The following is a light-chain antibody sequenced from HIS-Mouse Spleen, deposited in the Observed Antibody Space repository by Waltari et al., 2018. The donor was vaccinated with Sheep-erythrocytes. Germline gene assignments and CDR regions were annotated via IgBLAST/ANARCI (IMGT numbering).Light chain of an antibody. CDR2: DDS. Sequence: SYVLTQPPSVSVAPGQTARITCGGNNIGSKSVHWYQQKPGQAPVLVVYDDSDRPSGIPGRFSGSNSGNTATLTISRVEAGDEADYYCQVWDSSSDQWVFGGGTKLTVL. J-gene: IGLJ3*02. V-gene: IGLV3-21*02. CDR3: QVWDSSSDQWV. CDR1: NIGSKS.